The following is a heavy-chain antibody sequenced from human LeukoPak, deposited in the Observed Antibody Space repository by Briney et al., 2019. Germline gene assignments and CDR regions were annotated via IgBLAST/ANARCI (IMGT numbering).Heavy chain of an antibody. Sequence: GGSLRLSCAASGFTFSSYGMHWVRQAPGKGLEWVAFIRYDGSNKYYADSVKGRFTISRDNSKNTLYLQMNSLRAEDTAVYYCAKAESLLYSDPFDYWGQGTLVTVSS. CDR2: IRYDGSNK. CDR1: GFTFSSYG. CDR3: AKAESLLYSDPFDY. D-gene: IGHD2-2*02. V-gene: IGHV3-30*02. J-gene: IGHJ4*02.